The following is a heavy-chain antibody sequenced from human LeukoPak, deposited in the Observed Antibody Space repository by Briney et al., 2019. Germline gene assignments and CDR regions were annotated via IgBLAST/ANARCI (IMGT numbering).Heavy chain of an antibody. Sequence: PRGSLRLSCAASGFTFSDYYMSWIHQAPGKGLEWVSSISSSSSYIYYADSVKGRFTISRDNAKNSLYLQMNSLRAEDTAVYYCAREGGIAAAGRSYYYYMDVWGKGTTVTVSS. J-gene: IGHJ6*03. V-gene: IGHV3-11*06. CDR3: AREGGIAAAGRSYYYYMDV. CDR2: ISSSSSYI. D-gene: IGHD6-13*01. CDR1: GFTFSDYY.